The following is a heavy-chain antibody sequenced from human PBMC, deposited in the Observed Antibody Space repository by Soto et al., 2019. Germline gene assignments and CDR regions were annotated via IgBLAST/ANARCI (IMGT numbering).Heavy chain of an antibody. Sequence: QVQLVQSGAEVKKPGASVKVSCKASGYTFTSYAMHWVRQAPGQRLEWMGWINAGNGNTKYSQKFQGRVTITRDTSASTAYMELSSLRSEDTAVYYCASTKDYDFWSGYSGNYYGMDVWGQGTTVTVSS. J-gene: IGHJ6*02. CDR1: GYTFTSYA. D-gene: IGHD3-3*01. CDR3: ASTKDYDFWSGYSGNYYGMDV. V-gene: IGHV1-3*01. CDR2: INAGNGNT.